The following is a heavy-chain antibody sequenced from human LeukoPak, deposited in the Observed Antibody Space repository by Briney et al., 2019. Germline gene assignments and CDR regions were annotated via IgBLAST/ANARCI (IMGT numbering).Heavy chain of an antibody. J-gene: IGHJ2*01. V-gene: IGHV1-46*01. CDR1: GYRFTITY. Sequence: ASVKVSCKSSGYRFTITYMHWVRQAPGQGLEWMGLINPTGTYTKYAQKFQGRVSMTRDTSTSTDYMELRSLTSEDSAVYYCARVQRGSTSVTVTTDYWYFDVWGRGTLVTVSS. CDR2: INPTGTYT. CDR3: ARVQRGSTSVTVTTDYWYFDV. D-gene: IGHD4-17*01.